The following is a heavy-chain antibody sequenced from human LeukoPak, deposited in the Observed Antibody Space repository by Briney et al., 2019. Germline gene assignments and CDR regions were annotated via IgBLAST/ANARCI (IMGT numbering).Heavy chain of an antibody. D-gene: IGHD2-15*01. CDR2: ISSSGSTI. J-gene: IGHJ4*02. V-gene: IGHV3-11*04. CDR1: GFIFSDYY. Sequence: GGSLRLSCAASGFIFSDYYMNWIRQAPGKGLEWVSYISSSGSTIYYADSVKGRFTISRDNAKNSLYLQMNSLRAEDTAVYYCARASGRVVAYYFDYWGQGTLVTVSS. CDR3: ARASGRVVAYYFDY.